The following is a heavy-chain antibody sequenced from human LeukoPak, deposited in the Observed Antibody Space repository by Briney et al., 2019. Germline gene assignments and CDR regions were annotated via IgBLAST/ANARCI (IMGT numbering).Heavy chain of an antibody. CDR2: IIPIFGTA. CDR1: GGTFSSYA. D-gene: IGHD2-15*01. J-gene: IGHJ5*02. Sequence: SVKVSCKASGGTFSSYAISWVRQAPGQGLEWMGGIIPIFGTANYAQKFQGRVTITTDESTSTAYMELSSLRSEDTAVYYCAKEQVGVAAQPWGGWFDPWGQGTLVTVSS. CDR3: AKEQVGVAAQPWGGWFDP. V-gene: IGHV1-69*05.